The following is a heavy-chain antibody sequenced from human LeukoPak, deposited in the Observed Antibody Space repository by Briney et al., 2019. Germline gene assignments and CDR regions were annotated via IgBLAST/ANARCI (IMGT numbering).Heavy chain of an antibody. CDR2: ISAYNGNT. V-gene: IGHV1-18*04. J-gene: IGHJ4*02. D-gene: IGHD3-22*01. CDR3: ARGSQRLTYYYDSSGYRYFDY. Sequence: ASVKVSCKASGYTFTGYYMHWVRQAPGQGLEWMGWISAYNGNTNYAQKLQGRVTMTTDTSTSTAYMELRSLRSDDTAVYYCARGSQRLTYYYDSSGYRYFDYWGQGTLVTVSS. CDR1: GYTFTGYY.